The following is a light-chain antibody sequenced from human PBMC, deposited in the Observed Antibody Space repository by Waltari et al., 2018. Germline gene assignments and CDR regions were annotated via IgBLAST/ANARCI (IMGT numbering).Light chain of an antibody. CDR3: QQSFSSPRT. CDR1: QGISND. J-gene: IGKJ1*01. V-gene: IGKV1-39*01. CDR2: SAS. Sequence: DIQMTQSPSSLSASVGDSVTITCRASQGISNDLNWYQQRPGKAPKLLIYSASTLQDGVXSXXXXGASGTXFXLTISXXQPEDFAIYWCQQSFSSPRTFGRGTKVEI.